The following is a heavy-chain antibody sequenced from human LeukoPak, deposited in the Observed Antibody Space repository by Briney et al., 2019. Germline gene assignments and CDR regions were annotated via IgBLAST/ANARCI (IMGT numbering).Heavy chain of an antibody. CDR3: AKRVPYGSSSVYFDF. V-gene: IGHV3-23*01. J-gene: IGHJ4*02. CDR2: ISDSGGT. D-gene: IGHD6-6*01. CDR1: GFTFSNYG. Sequence: GGSLRLSCAASGFTFSNYGMSWVRQAPGKGLEWVSAISDSGGTYYADSVKGRFTISKDNSKNTLYLQMNNLRAEDTAVYYCAKRVPYGSSSVYFDFWGQGTPVTVSS.